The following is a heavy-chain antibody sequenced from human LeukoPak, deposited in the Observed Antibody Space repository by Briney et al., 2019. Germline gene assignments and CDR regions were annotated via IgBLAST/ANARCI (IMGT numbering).Heavy chain of an antibody. J-gene: IGHJ3*02. V-gene: IGHV4-59*02. CDR3: ARDWEGFNFDI. CDR1: GGSVSSYY. D-gene: IGHD1-26*01. CDR2: IHNSGST. Sequence: SETLSLTCTVSGGSVSSYYWSWIRQPPGGGLEWIAYIHNSGSTNYNPSLKSRATIAVDTSKNQFSLKLSSVTAADTAMYYCARDWEGFNFDIWGQGTVVTVSS.